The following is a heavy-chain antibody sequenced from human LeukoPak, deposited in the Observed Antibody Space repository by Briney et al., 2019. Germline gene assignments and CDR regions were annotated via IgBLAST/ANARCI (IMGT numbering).Heavy chain of an antibody. CDR2: ISAYNGNT. CDR1: GYTFTNYG. V-gene: IGHV1-18*01. D-gene: IGHD3-3*02. J-gene: IGHJ4*02. Sequence: ASVKVSCKASGYTFTNYGIIWVRQAPGQGLEWMGWISAYNGNTNYAQKLQGRVTMTTDTSTSTAYMELRSLRSDDTAVYYCARNRLSVSHVDYWGQGTMVTVSS. CDR3: ARNRLSVSHVDY.